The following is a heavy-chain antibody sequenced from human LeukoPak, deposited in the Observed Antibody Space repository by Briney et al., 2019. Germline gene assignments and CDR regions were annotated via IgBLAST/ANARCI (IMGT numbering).Heavy chain of an antibody. CDR1: GFTFSAYY. J-gene: IGHJ4*02. V-gene: IGHV3-11*01. CDR3: ARVVPRGWFYDY. CDR2: ISSSGSTI. D-gene: IGHD6-19*01. Sequence: GGSLRLSCAASGFTFSAYYMSWIREAPGKGLEWVSYISSSGSTIYYADSVKGRFTISRDNAKNSLYLQMNSLRAEDTAVYYCARVVPRGWFYDYWGQGTLVTVSS.